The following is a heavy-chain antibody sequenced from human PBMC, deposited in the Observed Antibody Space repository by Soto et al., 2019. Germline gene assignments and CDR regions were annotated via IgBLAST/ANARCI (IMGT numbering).Heavy chain of an antibody. CDR2: IYFDGITT. D-gene: IGHD1-26*01. CDR1: GFAFNTHW. J-gene: IGHJ4*02. CDR3: ARGGSMGVDY. Sequence: GGSLRLSCTASGFAFNTHWMHWVRQAPGKGLVWVSRIYFDGITTNYADSVKGRLTVSRDNAKNTVYLHVNTLRDEDTAVYYCARGGSMGVDYWGQGTPVTVSS. V-gene: IGHV3-74*01.